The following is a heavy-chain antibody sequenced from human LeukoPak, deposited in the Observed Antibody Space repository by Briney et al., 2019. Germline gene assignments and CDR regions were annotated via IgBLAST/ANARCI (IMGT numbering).Heavy chain of an antibody. CDR2: INHNSGGT. V-gene: IGHV1-2*02. J-gene: IGHJ4*02. D-gene: IGHD3-10*01. Sequence: GASVKVSCKASGYTFTGYYMHWVRQAPGQGLEWMGWINHNSGGTNYAQKFQGRVTMTRDTSISTAYMELSRLRSDDTAVYYCAREMVGGSGSYRFDYWGQGTLVTVSS. CDR3: AREMVGGSGSYRFDY. CDR1: GYTFTGYY.